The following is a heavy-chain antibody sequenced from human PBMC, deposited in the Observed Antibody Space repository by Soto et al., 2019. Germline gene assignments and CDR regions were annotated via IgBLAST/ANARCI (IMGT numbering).Heavy chain of an antibody. CDR2: IYYSGST. V-gene: IGHV4-59*01. D-gene: IGHD6-19*01. J-gene: IGHJ4*02. Sequence: SETLSLTCTVSGGPISSYYWSWIRQPPGKGLEWIGYIYYSGSTNYNPSLKSRVTISVDTSKNQFSLKLSSVTAADTAVYYCARLEYSSGWYRFGYWGQGTLVTVS. CDR1: GGPISSYY. CDR3: ARLEYSSGWYRFGY.